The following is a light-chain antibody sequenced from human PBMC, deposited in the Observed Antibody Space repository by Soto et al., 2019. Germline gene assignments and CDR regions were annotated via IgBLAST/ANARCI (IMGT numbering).Light chain of an antibody. CDR2: ANN. CDR3: QSYDSRLSGYV. CDR1: SSNIGAGYD. Sequence: QSVLTQPPSVSGAPGQSVTISCTGSSSNIGAGYDVHWYQQLPGTAPKLLIYANNIRPSGVPGRFSGSKSGTSASLAITGLQAEDEADYSCQSYDSRLSGYVFGTGTKGTVL. V-gene: IGLV1-40*01. J-gene: IGLJ1*01.